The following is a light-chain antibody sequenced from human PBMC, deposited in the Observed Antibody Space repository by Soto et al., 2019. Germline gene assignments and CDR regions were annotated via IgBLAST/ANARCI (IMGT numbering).Light chain of an antibody. J-gene: IGKJ5*01. V-gene: IGKV1-5*03. CDR1: QSISIW. CDR2: KAS. CDR3: QQSYSTSIT. Sequence: DIQMTQSPSALSASIGDRVTITCRASQSISIWLAWYQQKPGKAPKLLIYKASSLESGVPSRFSGSGSGTDFTLTISSLQPEDFATYYCQQSYSTSITFGQGTRLEI.